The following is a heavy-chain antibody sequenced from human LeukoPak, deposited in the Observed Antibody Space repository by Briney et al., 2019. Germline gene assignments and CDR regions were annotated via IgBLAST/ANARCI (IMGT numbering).Heavy chain of an antibody. J-gene: IGHJ6*03. D-gene: IGHD6-13*01. V-gene: IGHV1-46*03. CDR2: INPSGGST. Sequence: VASVKVSCKASAYTFTSYYMHWVRQAPGQGLEWMGIINPSGGSTSYAQKFQGRVTMTRDTSTSTVYMELSSLRSEDTAVYYCARGEQLPPSYYYYYMDVWGKGTTVTVSS. CDR1: AYTFTSYY. CDR3: ARGEQLPPSYYYYYMDV.